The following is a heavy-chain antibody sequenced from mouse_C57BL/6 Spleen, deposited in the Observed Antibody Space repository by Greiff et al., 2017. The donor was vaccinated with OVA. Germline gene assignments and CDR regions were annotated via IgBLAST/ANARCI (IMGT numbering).Heavy chain of an antibody. D-gene: IGHD2-1*01. Sequence: EVNVVESEGGLVQPGSSMKLSCTASGFTFSDYYMAWVRQVPEKGLEWVANINYDGSSTYYLDSLKSRFIISRDNAKNILYLQMSSLKPEDTATYYCARCLYSYYAMDYWGQGTSVTVSS. CDR1: GFTFSDYY. CDR2: INYDGSST. V-gene: IGHV5-16*01. CDR3: ARCLYSYYAMDY. J-gene: IGHJ4*01.